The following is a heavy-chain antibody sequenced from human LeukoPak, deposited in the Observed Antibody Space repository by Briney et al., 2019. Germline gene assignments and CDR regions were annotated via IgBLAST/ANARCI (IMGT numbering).Heavy chain of an antibody. V-gene: IGHV1-24*01. J-gene: IGHJ4*02. CDR3: ATDLLRDFWSGYYTY. D-gene: IGHD3-3*01. Sequence: ASVKVSRKVSGYTLTELSMHWVRQAPGKGLEWMGGFDPEDGETIYAQKFQGRVTMTEDTSTDTAYMELSSLRSEDTAVYYCATDLLRDFWSGYYTYWGQGTLVTVSS. CDR2: FDPEDGET. CDR1: GYTLTELS.